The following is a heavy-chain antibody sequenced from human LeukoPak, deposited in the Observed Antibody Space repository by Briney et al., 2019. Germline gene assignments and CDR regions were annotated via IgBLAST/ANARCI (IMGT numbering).Heavy chain of an antibody. V-gene: IGHV4-61*02. CDR2: IYTSGST. Sequence: PSQTLSLTCTVSGGSISSGSYYWNWIRQPAGKGLEWIGRIYTSGSTNYNPSLKSRVTISVDTSKNQFSLKLSSVTAADTAVYYCARYYSSSAFDYWGQGTLVTVSS. J-gene: IGHJ4*02. CDR3: ARYYSSSAFDY. D-gene: IGHD6-13*01. CDR1: GGSISSGSYY.